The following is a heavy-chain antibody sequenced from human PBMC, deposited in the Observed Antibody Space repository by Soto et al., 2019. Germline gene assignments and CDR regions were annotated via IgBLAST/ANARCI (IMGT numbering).Heavy chain of an antibody. D-gene: IGHD2-21*01. CDR2: IYYSGST. V-gene: IGHV4-59*01. Sequence: SETLSLTCTVSGGSISSYYWSWIRQPPGKGLEWIGYIYYSGSTNYNPSLKSRVTISVDTSKNQFSLKLSSVTAADTAVYYCAREGGHIKNDAFDIWGQGTMVTVSS. CDR3: AREGGHIKNDAFDI. J-gene: IGHJ3*02. CDR1: GGSISSYY.